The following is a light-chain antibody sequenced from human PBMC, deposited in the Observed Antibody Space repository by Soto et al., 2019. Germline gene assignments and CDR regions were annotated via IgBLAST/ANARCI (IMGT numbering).Light chain of an antibody. J-gene: IGKJ1*01. Sequence: EILITQWAASLPMSPAESATLSGRASQSVSSNLAWYQQKPGQAPRLLIYGASTRATGIPARFSGSGSGTEFTLTISSLQSEDFAVYYCQQYNNGPPKTFGQGTKVDIK. V-gene: IGKV3-15*01. CDR1: QSVSSN. CDR3: QQYNNGPPKT. CDR2: GAS.